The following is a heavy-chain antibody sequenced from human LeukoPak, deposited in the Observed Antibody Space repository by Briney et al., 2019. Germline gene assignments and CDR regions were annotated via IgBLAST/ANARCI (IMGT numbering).Heavy chain of an antibody. D-gene: IGHD3-10*01. CDR3: VRRGVLWFGELSYYYFDL. Sequence: SETLSLTCAVSGGSISGYYWSWIRQPPGKGLEWIGYIYYRGSTNYNPSLMSRASISVDTSKNQFSLKLDSLTAADTAVYYCVRRGVLWFGELSYYYFDLWGRGTLVAVSS. CDR1: GGSISGYY. V-gene: IGHV4-59*01. CDR2: IYYRGST. J-gene: IGHJ2*01.